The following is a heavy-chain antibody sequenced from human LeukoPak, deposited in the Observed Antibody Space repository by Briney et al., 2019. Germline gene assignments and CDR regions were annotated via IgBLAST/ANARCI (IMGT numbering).Heavy chain of an antibody. CDR2: ISGSGGST. J-gene: IGHJ4*02. CDR1: GFTFSSYA. CDR3: AKEWRVLRFLEWSPLGYLDY. Sequence: GGSLRLSCAASGFTFSSYAMSWVRQAPGKGLEWVSAISGSGGSTYYADSVKGRFTISRDNSKNTLYLQMNSLRAEDTAVYYCAKEWRVLRFLEWSPLGYLDYWGQGTLVTVSS. V-gene: IGHV3-23*01. D-gene: IGHD3-3*01.